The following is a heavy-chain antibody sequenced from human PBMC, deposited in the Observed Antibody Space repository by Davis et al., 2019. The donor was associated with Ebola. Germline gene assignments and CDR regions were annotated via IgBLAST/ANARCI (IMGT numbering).Heavy chain of an antibody. CDR1: GGSISSYY. CDR3: ASPPHYYGMDV. J-gene: IGHJ6*04. CDR2: LYHGGGT. V-gene: IGHV4-59*08. Sequence: MPSETLSLTCTVSGGSISSYYWSWIRQPPGKGLEWIGNLYHGGGTNYSPSLKSRLTISVDTSKNQFSLKLSSVTAADTAVYYCASPPHYYGMDVWGKGTKVTVSS.